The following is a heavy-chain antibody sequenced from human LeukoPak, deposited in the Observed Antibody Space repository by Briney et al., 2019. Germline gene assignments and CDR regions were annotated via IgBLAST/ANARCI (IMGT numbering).Heavy chain of an antibody. D-gene: IGHD2-2*01. CDR1: GFTFSDYY. V-gene: IGHV3-11*01. CDR2: ISSSGSTI. J-gene: IGHJ3*02. CDR3: ARGGVVVVPAAPPDI. Sequence: PGGSLRLSCAASGFTFSDYYMSWVRQAPGKGLEWVSYISSSGSTIYYADSVKGRFTISRDNAKNSLYLQMNSLRAEDTAVYYCARGGVVVVPAAPPDIWGQGTMVTVSS.